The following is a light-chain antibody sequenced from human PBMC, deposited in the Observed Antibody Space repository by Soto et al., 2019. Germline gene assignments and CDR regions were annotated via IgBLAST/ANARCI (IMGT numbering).Light chain of an antibody. CDR2: DNN. J-gene: IGLJ2*01. V-gene: IGLV1-51*01. Sequence: QSALTQPPSVSAAPGQKVTISCSGSSSNIGNNYVSWYQQLPGTAPKLLIFDNNKRPSGTPDRFSGSQSGTSATLAITGLQTGDEADYYCGTWDSSLSAVLFGGGTKLTVL. CDR1: SSNIGNNY. CDR3: GTWDSSLSAVL.